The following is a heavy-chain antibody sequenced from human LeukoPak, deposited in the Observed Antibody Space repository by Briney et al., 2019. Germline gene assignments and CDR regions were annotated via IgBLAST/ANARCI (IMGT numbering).Heavy chain of an antibody. CDR2: IYTSGNT. CDR1: GVSVSSYY. D-gene: IGHD3-22*01. J-gene: IGHJ4*02. Sequence: SETLSLTCTVSGVSVSSYYWGWVRLPATKGLEWIGRIYTSGNTHYNPSLKSRVTMSMDTSKNQFSLRLSSVTAADTAVYYCAREFSSGYYFFDYWGPGTLVTVSS. V-gene: IGHV4-4*07. CDR3: AREFSSGYYFFDY.